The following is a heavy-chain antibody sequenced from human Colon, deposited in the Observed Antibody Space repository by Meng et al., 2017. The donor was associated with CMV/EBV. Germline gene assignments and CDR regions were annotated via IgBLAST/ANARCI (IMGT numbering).Heavy chain of an antibody. V-gene: IGHV3-30*04. CDR3: VGHQGGPREGVRLV. J-gene: IGHJ4*02. CDR2: ISYDGSNK. CDR1: GFTFSNHA. D-gene: IGHD3-16*01. Sequence: GESLKISCVGSGFTFSNHAIHWVRQAPGKGLEWLAVISYDGSNKNYYADSVKGRFTFSKDKSKNTVFLQMNSLKVEDTAVYFCVGHQGGPREGVRLVWGQGTLVTVSS.